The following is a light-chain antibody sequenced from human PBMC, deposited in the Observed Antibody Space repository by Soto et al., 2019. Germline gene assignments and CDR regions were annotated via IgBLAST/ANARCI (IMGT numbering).Light chain of an antibody. CDR1: QTLFDRPNNRDY. CDR3: QQYYSTPLT. Sequence: DIVMTQSPDSLVVSLGERATINCKSNQTLFDRPNNRDYLAWYQQKPGQPPTLLIYWASTRNSGVPDRFSGGGSGTDFTLTISSLQAEDVAVYSCQQYYSTPLTFGQGTKLEIK. V-gene: IGKV4-1*01. CDR2: WAS. J-gene: IGKJ2*01.